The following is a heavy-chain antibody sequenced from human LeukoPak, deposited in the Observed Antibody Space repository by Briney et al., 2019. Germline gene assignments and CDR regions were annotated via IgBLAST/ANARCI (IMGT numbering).Heavy chain of an antibody. CDR2: IYYSGST. J-gene: IGHJ5*02. D-gene: IGHD6-13*01. Sequence: SETLSLTCTVSGGSISSGDYYWSWIRQPPGKGLGWIGYIYYSGSTYYNPSLKSRVTISVDTSKNQFSLKLSSVTAADTAVYYCARGGIMGIAAPGQGNWFDPWGQGTLVTVSS. CDR1: GGSISSGDYY. CDR3: ARGGIMGIAAPGQGNWFDP. V-gene: IGHV4-30-4*08.